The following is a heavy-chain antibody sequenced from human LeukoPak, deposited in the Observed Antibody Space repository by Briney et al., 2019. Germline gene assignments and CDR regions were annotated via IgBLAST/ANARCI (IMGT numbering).Heavy chain of an antibody. Sequence: SETLSLTCTVSGGSISSSSYYWGWIRQPPGKGLEWFGIIYYSGNTYYNPSLKSRVTISVDTSKNQFSLKLSSVTAADTAVYYCATSYSSSWLPYWGQGTLVTVSS. CDR3: ATSYSSSWLPY. CDR2: IYYSGNT. D-gene: IGHD6-13*01. J-gene: IGHJ4*02. CDR1: GGSISSSSYY. V-gene: IGHV4-39*07.